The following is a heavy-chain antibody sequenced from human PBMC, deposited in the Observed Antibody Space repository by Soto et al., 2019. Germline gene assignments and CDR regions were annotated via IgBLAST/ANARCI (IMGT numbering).Heavy chain of an antibody. D-gene: IGHD6-25*01. V-gene: IGHV4-61*01. CDR1: GDSVSSPSYY. Sequence: QVQLQESGPGLVKPSETLSLTCTVSGDSVSSPSYYWSWIRQSPGKGLEWIGYIYYSGSTKYNPSLNRRVPISVDTSKDQFSLRLASVTAADTAGYYCARSLKVLSGCFNPWGQGTLVTVSS. CDR3: ARSLKVLSGCFNP. J-gene: IGHJ5*02. CDR2: IYYSGST.